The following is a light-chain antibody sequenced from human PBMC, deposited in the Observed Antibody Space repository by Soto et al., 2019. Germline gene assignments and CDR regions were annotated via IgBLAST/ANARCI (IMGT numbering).Light chain of an antibody. CDR3: QQYSGSSGA. V-gene: IGKV1-5*01. CDR1: QSIGTW. Sequence: FQVPRFPSTRPAPLGARVTITGGASQSIGTWLAWYQQKPGKAPKLLIFDASTLESGVPSRFSGSGSGTDFTLTISSLQPDDFATYYCQQYSGSSGAFGQGTKVDIK. CDR2: DAS. J-gene: IGKJ1*01.